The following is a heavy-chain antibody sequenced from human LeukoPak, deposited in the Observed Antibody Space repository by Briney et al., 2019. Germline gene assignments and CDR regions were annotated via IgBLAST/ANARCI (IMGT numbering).Heavy chain of an antibody. J-gene: IGHJ4*02. CDR1: GFTFSKAW. CDR2: IKSKTDGGTT. D-gene: IGHD4-17*01. CDR3: TTDDPMVTRFDY. Sequence: GGSLRLSCEASGFTFSKAWMSWVRQAPGKGLEWVGHIKSKTDGGTTDYAAPVKGRFAISRDDSKNTLYLQMNSLKTEDTAVYYCTTDDPMVTRFDYWGQGTLVTVSS. V-gene: IGHV3-15*01.